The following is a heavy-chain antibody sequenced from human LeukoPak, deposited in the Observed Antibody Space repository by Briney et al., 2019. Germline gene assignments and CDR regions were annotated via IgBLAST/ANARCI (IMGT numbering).Heavy chain of an antibody. CDR3: ARAGMVAAAYYYYYYMDV. Sequence: GGSLRLSCAASGFTFDDYGMSWVRQAPGKGLEWVSDINWNGGSTGYADSVKGRFTISRDNAKNSLYLQMNSLRAEDTALYYCARAGMVAAAYYYYYYMDVWGKGATVTVSS. CDR2: INWNGGST. J-gene: IGHJ6*03. CDR1: GFTFDDYG. D-gene: IGHD2-15*01. V-gene: IGHV3-20*04.